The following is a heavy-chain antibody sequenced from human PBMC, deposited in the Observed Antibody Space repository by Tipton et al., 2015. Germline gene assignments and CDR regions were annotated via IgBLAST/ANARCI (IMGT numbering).Heavy chain of an antibody. J-gene: IGHJ6*02. CDR3: ARDLELGMDV. V-gene: IGHV4-61*01. Sequence: TLSLTCTVSGGSVSSGSAYHWSWIRQPPGKGLEWIGNIDYSGTKNYNPSLKSRVTISLDTSKNQFSLKLSSVTAADTAVYYCARDLELGMDVWGQGTTVTVSS. CDR1: GGSVSSGSAYH. CDR2: IDYSGTK. D-gene: IGHD1-26*01.